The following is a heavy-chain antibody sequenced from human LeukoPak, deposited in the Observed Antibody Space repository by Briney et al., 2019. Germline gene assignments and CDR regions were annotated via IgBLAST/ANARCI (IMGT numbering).Heavy chain of an antibody. CDR1: GGSISSYY. CDR3: ARMVSEAAGLLYWYFDL. CDR2: IYYSGST. V-gene: IGHV4-59*01. D-gene: IGHD6-13*01. Sequence: SETLSLTCTVYGGSISSYYWSWIRQPPGKGLEWIGYIYYSGSTNYNPSLKSRGTISVDTSKNQFSLKLSSVTAADTAVYYCARMVSEAAGLLYWYFDLWGRGPLVPVSS. J-gene: IGHJ2*01.